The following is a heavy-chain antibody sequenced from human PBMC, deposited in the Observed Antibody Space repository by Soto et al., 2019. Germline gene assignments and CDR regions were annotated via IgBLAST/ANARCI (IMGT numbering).Heavy chain of an antibody. Sequence: QVQLQESGPGLVKPSQTLSLTCTVSGGSISSGGYYWSWIRQHPGKGLEWIGYIYYSGSTYYNPYLKSRVTISVDTSKNQFSLKLSSVTAADTAVYYCASTYYYDLGYYYGMDVWGQGTTVTVSS. J-gene: IGHJ6*02. CDR3: ASTYYYDLGYYYGMDV. V-gene: IGHV4-31*03. CDR1: GGSISSGGYY. D-gene: IGHD3-22*01. CDR2: IYYSGST.